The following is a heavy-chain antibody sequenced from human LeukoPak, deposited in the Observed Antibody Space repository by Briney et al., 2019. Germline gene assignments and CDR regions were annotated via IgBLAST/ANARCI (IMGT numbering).Heavy chain of an antibody. CDR1: GFIFESHG. Sequence: GGSLRLSCAASGFIFESHGMHWVRQAPGKGLEWVALVSADGSNTFYADSVKGRFTVSRANSQNTLSLEMNSLRPEDTAVYYCAKEKFDWGTRYYFDYWGQGTLVTVSS. V-gene: IGHV3-30*18. CDR2: VSADGSNT. D-gene: IGHD3-9*01. CDR3: AKEKFDWGTRYYFDY. J-gene: IGHJ4*02.